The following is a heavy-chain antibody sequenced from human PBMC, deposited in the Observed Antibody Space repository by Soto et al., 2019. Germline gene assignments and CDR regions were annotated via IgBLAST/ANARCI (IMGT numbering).Heavy chain of an antibody. V-gene: IGHV1-8*02. J-gene: IGHJ4*02. CDR1: GYTFTSYG. CDR2: MNPNSGNT. CDR3: ARPRYSANYTLDY. D-gene: IGHD5-12*01. Sequence: ASVKVSCKASGYTFTSYGINWVRQAPGQGLEWMGWMNPNSGNTGYAEKLQGRVTMTRNTSISTAYMELSGLTSEDTAVYYCARPRYSANYTLDYWGQGTLVTVYS.